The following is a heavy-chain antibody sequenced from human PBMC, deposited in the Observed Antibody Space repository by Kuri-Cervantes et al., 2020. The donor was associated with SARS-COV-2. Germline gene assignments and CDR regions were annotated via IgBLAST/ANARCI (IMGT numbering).Heavy chain of an antibody. CDR3: AKLVSGTTPFDH. J-gene: IGHJ4*02. CDR1: GFTFSSYS. V-gene: IGHV3-23*01. D-gene: IGHD1-7*01. Sequence: GGSLRLSCAASGFTFSSYSMNWVRQAPGKGLEWVSTISGTGSATYYADSVRGRFTISRDNSKNTMYLQMTSLRANDTAVYYCAKLVSGTTPFDHWGQGSLVTVSS. CDR2: ISGTGSAT.